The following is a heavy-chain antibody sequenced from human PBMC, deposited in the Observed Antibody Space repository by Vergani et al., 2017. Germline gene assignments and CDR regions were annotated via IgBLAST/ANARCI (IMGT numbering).Heavy chain of an antibody. CDR1: GYSFTTYW. D-gene: IGHD6-19*01. J-gene: IGHJ5*02. CDR2: IDPSDSYT. Sequence: EVQLLQSGAEVKKPGESLRISCKGSGYSFTTYWISWVRQMPGKGLEWMGRIDPSDSYTKYSPSFQGHVTISADKSISTAYLQWCSLKASDTAMYYCARATPYSSAWHTWGQGTLVTVSS. V-gene: IGHV5-10-1*03. CDR3: ARATPYSSAWHT.